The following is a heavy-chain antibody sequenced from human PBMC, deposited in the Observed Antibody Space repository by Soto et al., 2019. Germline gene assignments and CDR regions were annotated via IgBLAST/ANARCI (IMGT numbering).Heavy chain of an antibody. D-gene: IGHD3-16*01. J-gene: IGHJ6*02. CDR2: ISPYNDYT. V-gene: IGHV1-18*01. Sequence: QVQLMQSAGEVKKPGASVRVSCKASGYTFIRYGMTWVRQAPGERLEWLGWISPYNDYTIYAQKVQGRVTMTTDTSTRTVYMDLRVLRSDDTAVYYCARGGYYDNSWGKLNHYGLDVWGQGTSVTVSS. CDR3: ARGGYYDNSWGKLNHYGLDV. CDR1: GYTFIRYG.